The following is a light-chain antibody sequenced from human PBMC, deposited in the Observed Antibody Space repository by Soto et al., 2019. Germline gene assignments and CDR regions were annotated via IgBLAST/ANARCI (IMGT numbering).Light chain of an antibody. CDR2: DVS. Sequence: QSLLTQPASVSGSPGQSITISCTGTSSDVGGYNYVSWYQQHPGKAPKLMIYDVSNRPSGVSNRFSGSKSGNTASLTISGLQAEDEADYYCSSYTSSSTLVFGTGTKVTFL. CDR1: SSDVGGYNY. J-gene: IGLJ1*01. CDR3: SSYTSSSTLV. V-gene: IGLV2-14*01.